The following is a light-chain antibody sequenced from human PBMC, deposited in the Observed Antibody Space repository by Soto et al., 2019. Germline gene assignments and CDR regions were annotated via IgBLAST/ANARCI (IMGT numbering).Light chain of an antibody. CDR2: GAS. V-gene: IGKV3-15*01. Sequence: EIVMTQYTATVSVSPGERVTLSCRASQSVGSDLAWYQQKPGQAPRLLISGASTRAIGIPARFSGSGSGTDFTLTISSLEPEDFAVYYCQQYGTSPRTFGQGTMVDI. J-gene: IGKJ1*01. CDR1: QSVGSD. CDR3: QQYGTSPRT.